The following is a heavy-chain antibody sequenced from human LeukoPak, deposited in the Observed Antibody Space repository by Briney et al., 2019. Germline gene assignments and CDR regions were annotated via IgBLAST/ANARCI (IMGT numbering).Heavy chain of an antibody. Sequence: GGSLRLSCAASGFTFSSYSMNWVRQAPGKGLEWVSSISSSSSYIYYAESVKGRFTISRDNAKNSLYLQMNSLRAEDTAVYYCARVSTYSRENLRWGQGTLVTVSS. J-gene: IGHJ4*02. CDR2: ISSSSSYI. D-gene: IGHD6-13*01. CDR3: ARVSTYSRENLR. V-gene: IGHV3-21*01. CDR1: GFTFSSYS.